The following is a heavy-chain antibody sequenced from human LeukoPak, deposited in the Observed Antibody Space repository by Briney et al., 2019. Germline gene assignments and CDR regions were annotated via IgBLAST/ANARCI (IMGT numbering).Heavy chain of an antibody. Sequence: GGSLRLSCAASGFTVSSNYMSWVRQAPGKGLELVSTISNSGGSTYYADSVKGRFTIYRDNYKNTLYLEMNNLSAEDTGVYFCARYCVVTPRWLDLWGQGTRVSV. V-gene: IGHV3-53*01. CDR1: GFTVSSNY. D-gene: IGHD2-15*01. CDR2: ISNSGGST. J-gene: IGHJ5*02. CDR3: ARYCVVTPRWLDL.